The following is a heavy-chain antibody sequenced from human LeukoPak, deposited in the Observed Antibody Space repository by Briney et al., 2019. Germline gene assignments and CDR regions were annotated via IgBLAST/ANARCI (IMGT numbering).Heavy chain of an antibody. D-gene: IGHD5-12*01. V-gene: IGHV3-30*18. J-gene: IGHJ5*02. CDR3: AKVAVEMATDNWFDP. CDR2: ISYDGSNK. Sequence: GGSLRLSCAASGFTFSSYGMHWVRQAPGKGLEWVAVISYDGSNKYYADSVKGRFTISRDNSKNTLYLQMNSLRAEDTAVYYCAKVAVEMATDNWFDPWGQGTLVTVSS. CDR1: GFTFSSYG.